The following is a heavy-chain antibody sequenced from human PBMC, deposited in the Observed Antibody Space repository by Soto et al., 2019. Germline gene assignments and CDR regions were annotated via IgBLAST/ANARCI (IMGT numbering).Heavy chain of an antibody. CDR1: GFRFSDYS. Sequence: GGSRRLSCAASGFRFSDYSMNWVRQDEGRGLEWVSYISSSSFTIHYAECVEGRFAISRDNAKTSLYLQLNSLRAEDTSFFFCAREYYDFWSRYFDYCGPAPLVTVS. D-gene: IGHD3-3*01. CDR2: ISSSSFTI. J-gene: IGHJ4*02. V-gene: IGHV3-48*01. CDR3: AREYYDFWSRYFDY.